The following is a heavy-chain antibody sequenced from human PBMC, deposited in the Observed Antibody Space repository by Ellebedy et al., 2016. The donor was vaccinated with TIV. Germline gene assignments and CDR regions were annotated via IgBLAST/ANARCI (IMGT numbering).Heavy chain of an antibody. CDR1: GFTFSSYW. V-gene: IGHV3-7*03. D-gene: IGHD1-26*01. CDR3: ARDKWELLARYFDL. J-gene: IGHJ2*01. Sequence: PGGSLRLSCAASGFTFSSYWMSWVRQAPGKGLEWVANIKQDGSEKYYVDSVKGRFTISRDNAKNSLYLQMNSLRAEDTAVYYCARDKWELLARYFDLWGRGTLVTVSS. CDR2: IKQDGSEK.